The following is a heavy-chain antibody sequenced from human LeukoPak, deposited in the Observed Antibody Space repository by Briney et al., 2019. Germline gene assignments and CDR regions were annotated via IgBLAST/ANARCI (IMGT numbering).Heavy chain of an antibody. V-gene: IGHV4-59*08. CDR2: IYYSEST. D-gene: IGHD1-26*01. CDR3: ARHGGNIVGAIYFDY. Sequence: SETLSLTCTVSGGSISSYYWSWIRQPPGKGLEWIGYIYYSESTNYNPSLKSRVTISVDTSKNQFSLKLSYVTAADTAVYYCARHGGNIVGAIYFDYWGQRTLVTVSS. J-gene: IGHJ4*02. CDR1: GGSISSYY.